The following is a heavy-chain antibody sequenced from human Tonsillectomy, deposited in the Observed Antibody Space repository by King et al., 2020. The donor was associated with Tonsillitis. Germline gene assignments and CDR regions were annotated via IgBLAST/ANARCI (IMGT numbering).Heavy chain of an antibody. V-gene: IGHV4-59*08. CDR2: IYYSGST. J-gene: IGHJ3*02. CDR1: GGSISSYY. Sequence: QLQESGPGLVKPSETLSLTCTVSGGSISSYYWSWIRQPPGKGLEWIGYIYYSGSTNYNPSLKSRVTISVDTSKNQFSLKLSSVTAADTAVYYCARHAYGDHERNAFDIWGHGTMVTVSS. CDR3: ARHAYGDHERNAFDI. D-gene: IGHD4-17*01.